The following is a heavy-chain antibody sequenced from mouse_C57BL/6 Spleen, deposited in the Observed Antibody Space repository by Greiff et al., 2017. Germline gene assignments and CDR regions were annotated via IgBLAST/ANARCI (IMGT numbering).Heavy chain of an antibody. CDR2: IYPGSGST. Sequence: VQLQQSGAELVKPGASVTMSCKASGYTFTSYWITWVKQRPGQGLEWIGDIYPGSGSTNYNEKFKSKATLTVDTSSSTAYMQLSSLTSEDSAVYYCARYFNWASFAYWGQGTLVTVSA. D-gene: IGHD4-1*02. CDR1: GYTFTSYW. J-gene: IGHJ3*01. V-gene: IGHV1-55*01. CDR3: ARYFNWASFAY.